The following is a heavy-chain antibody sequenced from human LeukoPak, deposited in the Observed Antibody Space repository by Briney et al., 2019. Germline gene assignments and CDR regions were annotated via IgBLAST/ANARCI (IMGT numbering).Heavy chain of an antibody. V-gene: IGHV1-2*02. D-gene: IGHD3-16*01. J-gene: IGHJ3*02. CDR3: ARARTMITVGGIRRAFDT. Sequence: GAAVLDTCKSCCCTFTAYYLHWVRQPPGQGLEGMGWINPNSGGTNYAQKSQGRVTMTSNTSISTAYTQLSRLRSDDTAMYYCARARTMITVGGIRRAFDTWGQGTLVTVSS. CDR1: CCTFTAYY. CDR2: INPNSGGT.